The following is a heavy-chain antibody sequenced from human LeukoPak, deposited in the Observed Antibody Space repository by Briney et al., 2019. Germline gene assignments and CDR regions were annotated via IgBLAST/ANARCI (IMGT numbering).Heavy chain of an antibody. J-gene: IGHJ5*02. D-gene: IGHD3-3*01. V-gene: IGHV1-18*01. CDR3: GRCITIFEVVKHGFDP. CDR1: GYTFTSYG. CDR2: LSAYNGNT. Sequence: ASLKVSCKASGYTFTSYGISWVRQAPGQGIEWMGWLSAYNGNTNYAQKLQGRVTMTTDTSTSTAYMELRGLRSDDTAVYYCGRCITIFEVVKHGFDPWGQGTLVTVSS.